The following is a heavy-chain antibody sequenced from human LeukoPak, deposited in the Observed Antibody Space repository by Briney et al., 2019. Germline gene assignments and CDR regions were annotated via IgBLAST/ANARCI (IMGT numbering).Heavy chain of an antibody. V-gene: IGHV3-7*05. CDR1: GFTFSGNW. Sequence: PGGSLRLSCAAVGFTFSGNWMAWFRQAPGKGLELVANIKHDGSDKYYVDSVKGRFSISKDNSKSSLYLQMNSLRAEDTAVYYCATESDEGLVVLLDYWGQGPLVTVSS. CDR2: IKHDGSDK. J-gene: IGHJ4*02. D-gene: IGHD2-21*01. CDR3: ATESDEGLVVLLDY.